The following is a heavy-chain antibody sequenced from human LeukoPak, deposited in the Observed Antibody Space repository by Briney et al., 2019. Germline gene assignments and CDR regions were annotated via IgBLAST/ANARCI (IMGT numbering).Heavy chain of an antibody. Sequence: GGSLRLSCAPSGFIFSTSWMTGVRQAPGKGLEWVTHIIDDGKEKYYVDSVKGLFTFSRDNAKNSLYLQMNNLRAEDMGVYYCARANSDYREASDWGQGTLVTVSS. J-gene: IGHJ1*01. CDR2: IIDDGKEK. D-gene: IGHD3-22*01. V-gene: IGHV3-7*04. CDR1: GFIFSTSW. CDR3: ARANSDYREASD.